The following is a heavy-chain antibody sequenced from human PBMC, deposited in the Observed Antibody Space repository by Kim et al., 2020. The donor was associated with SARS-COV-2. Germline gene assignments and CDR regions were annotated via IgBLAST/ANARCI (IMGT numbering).Heavy chain of an antibody. Sequence: SETLSLTCTVSGGSISSSSYYWGWIRQPPGKGLEWIGSIYYSGSTYYNPSLKSRVTISVDTSKNQFSLKLSSVTAADTAVYYCARVGSREYYDSSGTICWGQGTLVTVSS. D-gene: IGHD3-22*01. CDR1: GGSISSSSYY. CDR2: IYYSGST. V-gene: IGHV4-39*01. CDR3: ARVGSREYYDSSGTIC. J-gene: IGHJ4*02.